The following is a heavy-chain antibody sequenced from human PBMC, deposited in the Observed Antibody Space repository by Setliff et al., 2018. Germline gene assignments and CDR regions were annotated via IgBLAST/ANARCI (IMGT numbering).Heavy chain of an antibody. J-gene: IGHJ3*02. CDR1: GYSFTSYR. CDR3: ARLSPYGDDAFDI. Sequence: GESLKISCKGSGYSFTSYRIGWVRQMPGKGLEWMGIIYPGDSDTRYSPSFQGQVTISADKSISTAYLQWSSLKASDTATYYCARLSPYGDDAFDIWGQGTMVTVSS. V-gene: IGHV5-51*01. D-gene: IGHD4-17*01. CDR2: IYPGDSDT.